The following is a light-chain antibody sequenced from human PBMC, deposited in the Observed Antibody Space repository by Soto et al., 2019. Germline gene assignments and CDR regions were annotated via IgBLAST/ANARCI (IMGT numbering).Light chain of an antibody. Sequence: DIQMTQSPSSLSASVGDRVTITCRASQSISSYLNCYQQKPGKAPKLLIYAASSLQSVVPSRYSGSGSGTDFTLTISSLQPEDFATYYCQQSYSTPLTLGGGTKVEIK. CDR3: QQSYSTPLT. J-gene: IGKJ4*01. CDR2: AAS. CDR1: QSISSY. V-gene: IGKV1-39*01.